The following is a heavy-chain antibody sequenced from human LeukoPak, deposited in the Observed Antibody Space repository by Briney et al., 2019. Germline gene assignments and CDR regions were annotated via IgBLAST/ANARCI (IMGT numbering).Heavy chain of an antibody. CDR3: ARDSTVYGDYIF. V-gene: IGHV4-31*03. CDR1: GGSISSGGYY. J-gene: IGHJ4*02. CDR2: IYYSGST. Sequence: PSETLSLTCTVSGGSISSGGYYWSWIRQHPGKGLEWIGYIYYSGSTYYNPSLKSRVTISVDTSKNQFSLELSSVTAADTAVCYCARDSTVYGDYIFWGQGTLVTVSS. D-gene: IGHD4-17*01.